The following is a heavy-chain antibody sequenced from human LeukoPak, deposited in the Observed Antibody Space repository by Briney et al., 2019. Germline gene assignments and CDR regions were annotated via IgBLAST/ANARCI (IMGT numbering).Heavy chain of an antibody. J-gene: IGHJ6*03. CDR2: VYHTGST. CDR3: AREVAATNWCYYMDV. Sequence: PSETLSLTCTVSGYSITSDHFWGWIRQPPGKGLEWIGSVYHTGSTFYSPSLKSRVTISLDTSKNQFSLNLSSVTAADTAIYYCAREVAATNWCYYMDVWGKGTTVTVSS. V-gene: IGHV4-38-2*02. D-gene: IGHD2-8*02. CDR1: GYSITSDHF.